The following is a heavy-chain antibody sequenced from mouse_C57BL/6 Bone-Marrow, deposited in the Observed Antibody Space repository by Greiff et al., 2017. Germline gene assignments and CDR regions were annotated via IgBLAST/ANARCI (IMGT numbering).Heavy chain of an antibody. CDR3: ARYGSSSWYFDV. Sequence: EVKVVESGGGLVQPGGSLKLSCAASGFTFSDYGMAWVRQAPRKGPEWVAFISNLAYSIYYADTVTGRFTISRENAKNTLYLEMSSLRSEDTAMYYCARYGSSSWYFDVWGTGTTVTVSS. CDR2: ISNLAYSI. CDR1: GFTFSDYG. J-gene: IGHJ1*03. D-gene: IGHD1-1*01. V-gene: IGHV5-15*01.